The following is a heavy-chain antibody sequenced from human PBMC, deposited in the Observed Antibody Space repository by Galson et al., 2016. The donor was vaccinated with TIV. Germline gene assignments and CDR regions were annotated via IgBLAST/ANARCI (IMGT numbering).Heavy chain of an antibody. D-gene: IGHD5-12*01. V-gene: IGHV4-38-2*02. CDR2: THHNGDT. CDR3: VRGAGISWLRYPFEY. J-gene: IGHJ4*02. CDR1: GYSISSGYY. Sequence: SETLSLTCTVSGYSISSGYYWGWLRQPPGKGLQWIGSTHHNGDTHYDPSLKSRVTISVDTSKNQFSLKLSSVTAADTAVYFCVRGAGISWLRYPFEYWGQGILVTVSS.